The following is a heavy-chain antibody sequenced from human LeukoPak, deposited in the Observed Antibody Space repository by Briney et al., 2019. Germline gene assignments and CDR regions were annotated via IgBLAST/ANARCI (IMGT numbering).Heavy chain of an antibody. J-gene: IGHJ4*02. CDR3: ARSRSIQLWFDY. D-gene: IGHD5-18*01. CDR2: IIPIFGTA. V-gene: IGHV1-69*05. CDR1: GGTFSSYA. Sequence: GSSVKVSCKASGGTFSSYAIIWVRQAPGQGLEWMGGIIPIFGTANYAQKFQGRVTITTDESTSTAYMELSSLRSEDTAVYYCARSRSIQLWFDYWGQGTLVTVSS.